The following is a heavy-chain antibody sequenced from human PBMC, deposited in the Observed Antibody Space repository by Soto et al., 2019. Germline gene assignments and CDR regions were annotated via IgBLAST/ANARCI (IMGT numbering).Heavy chain of an antibody. CDR1: GGTFSRHA. D-gene: IGHD6-13*01. CDR3: ARDRRIAAAGRHMNYYYGMDV. V-gene: IGHV1-69*01. CDR2: IIPIFGTA. Sequence: QVQLVQSGAEVRKPGSSVKVSCKASGGTFSRHAISWVRQAPGQGLEWMGGIIPIFGTANHAQKFQGRVTIIADEATSTVYMELRSLRSDDTAVYYCARDRRIAAAGRHMNYYYGMDVWGQGTTVTVSS. J-gene: IGHJ6*02.